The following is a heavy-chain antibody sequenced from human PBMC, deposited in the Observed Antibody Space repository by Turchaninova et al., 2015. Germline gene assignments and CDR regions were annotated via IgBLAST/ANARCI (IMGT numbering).Heavy chain of an antibody. Sequence: QVQLVQSGAEVKKPGASVKVSCKASGYTFTSYAMHWVRQAPGQRLEWMGWINAGNGNTKYSQKFQGRVTITRDTSASTAYMELSSLRSEDTAVYYCARGVLTGYFFDYWGQGTLVTVSS. J-gene: IGHJ4*02. V-gene: IGHV1-3*01. CDR3: ARGVLTGYFFDY. CDR2: INAGNGNT. D-gene: IGHD3-9*01. CDR1: GYTFTSYA.